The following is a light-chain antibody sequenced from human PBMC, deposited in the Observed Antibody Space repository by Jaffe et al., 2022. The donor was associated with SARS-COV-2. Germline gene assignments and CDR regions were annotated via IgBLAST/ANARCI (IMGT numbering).Light chain of an antibody. V-gene: IGKV2-30*01. J-gene: IGKJ4*01. Sequence: DVVMTQSPLSLPVTLGQPASISCRSSQSLLYSDGSTYLNWFHQRPGQSPRRLIYKVSNRDSGVPDRFSGSGSGTDFTLKISRVEAEDVGVYYCMQGTHWPLTFGGGTKVEIK. CDR2: KVS. CDR1: QSLLYSDGSTY. CDR3: MQGTHWPLT.